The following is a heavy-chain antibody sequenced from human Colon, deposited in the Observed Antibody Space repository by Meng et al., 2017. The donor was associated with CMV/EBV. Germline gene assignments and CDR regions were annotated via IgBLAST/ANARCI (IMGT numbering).Heavy chain of an antibody. V-gene: IGHV3-9*01. CDR3: AKGGYSSSPSGDY. D-gene: IGHD6-6*01. J-gene: IGHJ4*02. CDR2: ISHDGGSI. Sequence: GGSLRLSCATSGFTFEDHGMHWVRQVPGKGLEWVSRISHDGGSIGYADSVKGRFTISRDNSKNTLYLQMNSLRAEDTAVYYCAKGGYSSSPSGDYWGQGTLVTVSS. CDR1: GFTFEDHG.